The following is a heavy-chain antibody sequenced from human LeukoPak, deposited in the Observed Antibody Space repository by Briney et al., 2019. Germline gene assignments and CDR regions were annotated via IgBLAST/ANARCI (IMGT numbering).Heavy chain of an antibody. J-gene: IGHJ5*02. V-gene: IGHV1-69*05. CDR3: ASSCSSTSCYGWFDP. CDR1: GGTFSSYA. Sequence: SVKVSCKASGGTFSSYAISWVRQAPGQGLEWMGGIIPIFGTANYAQKFQGRVTITTDESTSTAYMELSSLRSEDTAVYYCASSCSSTSCYGWFDPWGQGTLVTVSS. D-gene: IGHD2-2*01. CDR2: IIPIFGTA.